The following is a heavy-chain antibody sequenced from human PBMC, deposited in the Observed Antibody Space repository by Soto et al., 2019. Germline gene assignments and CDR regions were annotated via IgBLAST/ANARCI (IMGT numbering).Heavy chain of an antibody. CDR3: ATDRSKNDGSVYGLFVY. V-gene: IGHV1-24*01. CDR2: FDPEDGET. CDR1: GYTLTELS. J-gene: IGHJ4*02. D-gene: IGHD3-22*01. Sequence: GASVKVSCKVSGYTLTELSMHWVRQAPGKGLEWMGRFDPEDGETIYAQKFQGRVTMTEDTSTDTAYMELSSLRSEDTAAYYCATDRSKNDGSVYGLFVYWGQGTLVTVSS.